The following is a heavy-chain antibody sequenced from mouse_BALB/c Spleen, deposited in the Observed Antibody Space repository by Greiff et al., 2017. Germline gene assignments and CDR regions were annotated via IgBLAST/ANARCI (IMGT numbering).Heavy chain of an antibody. V-gene: IGHV2-6-7*01. J-gene: IGHJ3*01. CDR2: IWGDGST. CDR3: ARGERRYGNYEDWFAY. Sequence: QVHVKQSGPGLVTPSQSLSITCTVSGFSLTGYGVNWVRQPPGKGLEWLGMIWGDGSTDYNSALKSRLSISKDNSKSQVFLKMNSLQTDDTARYYCARGERRYGNYEDWFAYWGQGTLVTVSA. D-gene: IGHD2-1*01. CDR1: GFSLTGYG.